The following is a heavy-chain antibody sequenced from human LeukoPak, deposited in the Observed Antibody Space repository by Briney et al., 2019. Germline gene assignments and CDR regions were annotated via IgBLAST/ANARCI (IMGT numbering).Heavy chain of an antibody. Sequence: GGSLRLSCAASGFTFSSYWMSWVRQAPGKGLEWVANIKQDGSEKYYVDSVKGRFTISRDNAKNSLYLQMNSLRADDTAVYYCARAPLSGGYSYGSYYYMDAWCKGTTVTVSS. CDR2: IKQDGSEK. CDR3: ARAPLSGGYSYGSYYYMDA. J-gene: IGHJ6*03. V-gene: IGHV3-7*01. CDR1: GFTFSSYW. D-gene: IGHD5-18*01.